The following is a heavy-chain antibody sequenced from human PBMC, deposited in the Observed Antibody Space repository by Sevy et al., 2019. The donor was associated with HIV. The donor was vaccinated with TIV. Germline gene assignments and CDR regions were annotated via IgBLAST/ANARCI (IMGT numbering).Heavy chain of an antibody. CDR3: ASEYYDFWSGYYMSSAFDI. J-gene: IGHJ3*02. CDR1: GFTFSSYA. CDR2: ISYDGSNK. V-gene: IGHV3-30-3*01. D-gene: IGHD3-3*01. Sequence: GGSLRLSCAASGFTFSSYAMHWVRQAPGKGLEWVAVISYDGSNKYYADSVKGRFPISRDNSKNTLYLQMNSLRDEDTAVYYCASEYYDFWSGYYMSSAFDIWGQGTMVTVSS.